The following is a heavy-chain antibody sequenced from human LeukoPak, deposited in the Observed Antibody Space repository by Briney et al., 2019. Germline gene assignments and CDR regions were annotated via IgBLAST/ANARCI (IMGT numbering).Heavy chain of an antibody. CDR2: ISGSGGST. D-gene: IGHD3-16*01. CDR3: TKDRSYGYDY. Sequence: GGSLRLSCAVSGFTLSDYGIHWVRQAPGKGLEWVSAISGSGGSTYYADSVKGRFTISRDNSKNTLFLQMNSLRVDDTAVYYCTKDRSYGYDYWGQGTLVTVSS. CDR1: GFTLSDYG. J-gene: IGHJ4*02. V-gene: IGHV3-23*01.